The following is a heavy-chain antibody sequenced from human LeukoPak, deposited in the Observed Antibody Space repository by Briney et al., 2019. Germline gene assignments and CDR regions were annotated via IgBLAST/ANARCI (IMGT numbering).Heavy chain of an antibody. CDR3: AKDPAKDFDWSLDYYMDV. CDR2: ISGSSGDA. D-gene: IGHD3-9*01. V-gene: IGHV3-23*01. CDR1: GFTFSSYA. Sequence: PGGSLRLSCAASGFTFSSYAMTWVRQAPGKGLEWVSSISGSSGDALSADSVKGRFIISRDNSKNALYLQMNSLRVEDTAVYYCAKDPAKDFDWSLDYYMDVWGKGTTVIVSS. J-gene: IGHJ6*03.